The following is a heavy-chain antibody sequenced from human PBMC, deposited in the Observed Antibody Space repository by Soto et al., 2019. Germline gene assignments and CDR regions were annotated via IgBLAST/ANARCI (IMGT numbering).Heavy chain of an antibody. Sequence: QVQLVESGGGVVQPGESLRLSCAASGFIFGTYGMHWVRQAPGKGLEWVAVIWADGNNRYNADSVRGRFTVSRDNSKXXXXXXXXXXXXXXXXXXXXXXXXPDDTRGHYSFDYWGQGTLVTVSS. V-gene: IGHV3-33*03. CDR3: XXXXPDDTRGHYSFDY. CDR2: IWADGNNR. D-gene: IGHD1-26*01. CDR1: GFIFGTYG. J-gene: IGHJ4*02.